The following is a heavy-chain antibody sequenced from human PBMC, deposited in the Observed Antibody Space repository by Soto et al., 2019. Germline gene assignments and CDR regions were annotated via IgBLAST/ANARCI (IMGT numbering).Heavy chain of an antibody. CDR2: IWNDGSNK. D-gene: IGHD3-16*02. CDR1: VFTFSTYG. Sequence: GGSLRLSCAASVFTFSTYGMHWVRQAPGKGLEWVAIIWNDGSNKYYADSVKGRFTISRDNSKNTLYLQMNSLRAEDTAVYYCARDLSAYYYYGMDVWGQGTTVTVSS. V-gene: IGHV3-30*02. CDR3: ARDLSAYYYYGMDV. J-gene: IGHJ6*02.